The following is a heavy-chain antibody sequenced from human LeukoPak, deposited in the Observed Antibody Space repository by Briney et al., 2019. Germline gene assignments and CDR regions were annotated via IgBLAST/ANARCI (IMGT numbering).Heavy chain of an antibody. V-gene: IGHV3-23*01. Sequence: SAFSRSGGFTYYADSVKGRFTISRDNSKNTLYLQMNSLRAEDTAVYYCAKGISYGSGSYYDYWGQGTLVTVSS. J-gene: IGHJ4*02. CDR3: AKGISYGSGSYYDY. D-gene: IGHD3-10*01. CDR2: FSRSGGFT.